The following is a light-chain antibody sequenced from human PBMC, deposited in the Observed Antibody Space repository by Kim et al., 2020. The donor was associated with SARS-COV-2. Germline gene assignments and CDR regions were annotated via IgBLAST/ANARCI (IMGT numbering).Light chain of an antibody. J-gene: IGLJ1*01. V-gene: IGLV3-21*04. CDR1: NIGSKS. Sequence: APGKTARITCGGNNIGSKSGHWYQQKPGQAAVLVIYYDSDRPSGIPERFSGSNSGNTATLTISRVEAGDEADYYCQVWDSRSDHYVFGTGTKVTVL. CDR2: YDS. CDR3: QVWDSRSDHYV.